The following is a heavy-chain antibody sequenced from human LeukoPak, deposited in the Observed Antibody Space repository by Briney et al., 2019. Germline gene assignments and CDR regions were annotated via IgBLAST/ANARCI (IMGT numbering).Heavy chain of an antibody. Sequence: ASVKVSCKASGYTFTGYYMYWVRQAPGQGLEWMGWINPNNGGTNSAQKFQGRVTMTRDTSISTAYMELSRLTSDDTAVYYCARVADSWYVYWGQGTLVTVSS. D-gene: IGHD6-13*01. CDR3: ARVADSWYVY. V-gene: IGHV1-2*02. CDR2: INPNNGGT. J-gene: IGHJ4*02. CDR1: GYTFTGYY.